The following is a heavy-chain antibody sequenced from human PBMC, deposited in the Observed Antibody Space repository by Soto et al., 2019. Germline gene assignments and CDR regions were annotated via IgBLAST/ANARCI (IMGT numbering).Heavy chain of an antibody. CDR1: GAPISVYF. CDR3: ARGDYDFWSGYKGDAFDI. D-gene: IGHD3-3*01. J-gene: IGHJ3*02. Sequence: PSETLSLTGTSSGAPISVYFCTWIRQPPGKGREWIGYIYYSGSTNYNPSLKSRVTISVDTSKNQFSLKLSSVTAADTAVYYCARGDYDFWSGYKGDAFDIWGQGTMVTVSS. CDR2: IYYSGST. V-gene: IGHV4-59*01.